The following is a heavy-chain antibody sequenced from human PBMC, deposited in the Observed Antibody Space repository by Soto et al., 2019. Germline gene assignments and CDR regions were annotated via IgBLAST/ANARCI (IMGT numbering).Heavy chain of an antibody. CDR3: ARSIAAAATPWYFDL. Sequence: GESLKISCAASGFTFSSYDMHWVRQATGKGLEWVSAIGTAGDTYYPGSVKGRFTISRENAKNSLYLQMNSLRAEDTAVYYCARSIAAAATPWYFDLWGRGTLVTVSS. J-gene: IGHJ2*01. CDR1: GFTFSSYD. CDR2: IGTAGDT. D-gene: IGHD6-13*01. V-gene: IGHV3-13*01.